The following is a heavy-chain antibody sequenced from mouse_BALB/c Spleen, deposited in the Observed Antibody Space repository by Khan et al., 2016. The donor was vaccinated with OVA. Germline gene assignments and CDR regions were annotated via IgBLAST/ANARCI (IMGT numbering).Heavy chain of an antibody. V-gene: IGHV5-6-4*01. D-gene: IGHD1-1*01. CDR2: ITSGGSYT. J-gene: IGHJ2*01. CDR3: TRDRNYYGSSFYFDY. CDR1: GFAFSSYS. Sequence: EVELVESGGGLVKPGGSLKLSCAASGFAFSSYSMSWVRQTPEKRLEWVATITSGGSYTYYPDSVKGRFTISRDNAKNTLYLQMSRLKSEDTAMYDCTRDRNYYGSSFYFDYWGQGTTLTVSS.